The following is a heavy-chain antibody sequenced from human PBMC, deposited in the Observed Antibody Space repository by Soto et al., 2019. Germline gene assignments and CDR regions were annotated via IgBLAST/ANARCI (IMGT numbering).Heavy chain of an antibody. CDR2: IYTSGST. V-gene: IGHV4-4*07. Sequence: PSETLSLTCTVSGGSISSDYWSWIRQPAGKGLEWIGRIYTSGSTNYNPSLKSRVTMSVDTSKNQFSLKLSSVTAADTAVYYCAREYSSSPLSFDYWGQGTLVTVSS. CDR1: GGSISSDY. D-gene: IGHD6-6*01. CDR3: AREYSSSPLSFDY. J-gene: IGHJ4*02.